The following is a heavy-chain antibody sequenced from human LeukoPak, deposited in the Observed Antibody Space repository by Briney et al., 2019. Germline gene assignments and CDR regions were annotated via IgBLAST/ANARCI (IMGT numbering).Heavy chain of an antibody. CDR2: IYHSGST. Sequence: PSETLSLTCTVSGGSISSSGYYWGWIRQPPGKGLEWIGSIYHSGSTYYNPSLKSRVTISVDTSKNQFSLKLSSVTAADTAVYYCARVGLAYYDSSGDDAFDIWGQGTMVTVSS. CDR3: ARVGLAYYDSSGDDAFDI. J-gene: IGHJ3*02. V-gene: IGHV4-39*07. D-gene: IGHD3-22*01. CDR1: GGSISSSGYY.